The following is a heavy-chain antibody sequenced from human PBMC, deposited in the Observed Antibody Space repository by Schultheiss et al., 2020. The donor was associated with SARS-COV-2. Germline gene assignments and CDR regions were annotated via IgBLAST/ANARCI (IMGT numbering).Heavy chain of an antibody. J-gene: IGHJ4*02. V-gene: IGHV3-13*05. D-gene: IGHD3-10*01. CDR3: ARDMVQSKWRWIY. CDR1: GFTFSSYD. CDR2: IGTAGDP. Sequence: GGSLRLSCAASGFTFSSYDMHWVRQATGKGLEWVSAIGTAGDPYYPGSVKGRFTISRDNSKNTLYLQMNSLRAEDTAVYYCARDMVQSKWRWIYWGQGTLVTVSS.